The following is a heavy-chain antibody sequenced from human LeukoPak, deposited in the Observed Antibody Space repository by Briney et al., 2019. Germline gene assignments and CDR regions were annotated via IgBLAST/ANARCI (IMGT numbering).Heavy chain of an antibody. J-gene: IGHJ4*02. CDR2: INPNSGGT. V-gene: IGHV1-2*02. Sequence: GASVKVSCKASGYTFTGYYMHWVRQAPGQGLEWMGWINPNSGGTNYAQKFQGRVTMTRDTSISTAYMELSSLRSEDTAVYYCARAHPRTKRKYSSGWIAYYFDYWGQGTLVTVSS. D-gene: IGHD6-19*01. CDR3: ARAHPRTKRKYSSGWIAYYFDY. CDR1: GYTFTGYY.